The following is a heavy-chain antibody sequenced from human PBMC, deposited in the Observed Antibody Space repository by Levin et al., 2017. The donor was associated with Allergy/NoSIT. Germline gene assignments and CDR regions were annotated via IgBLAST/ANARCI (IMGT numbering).Heavy chain of an antibody. J-gene: IGHJ5*02. V-gene: IGHV3-7*03. CDR2: IKQDGSAE. Sequence: GGSLRLSCVASGFTFSDYLMTWVRQPLGKGLEWVANIKQDGSAEFYAESVKGRFTISRDNAKNSLFLQMSYLGTDDTAVYFCARDTTVGGEAWGQGTLVTVSS. CDR3: ARDTTVGGEA. D-gene: IGHD4-11*01. CDR1: GFTFSDYL.